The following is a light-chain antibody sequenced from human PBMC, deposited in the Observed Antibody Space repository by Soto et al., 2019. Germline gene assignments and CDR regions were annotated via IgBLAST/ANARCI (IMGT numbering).Light chain of an antibody. V-gene: IGLV2-14*01. CDR3: SSYTINRTYV. J-gene: IGLJ1*01. CDR2: EVS. Sequence: QPERTEPGNRSGSPGQPITNTCTGTSSDVGGYNYVSWYQQNPGKAPKLMIYEVSNRPSGVSNRFSGSKSGNMASLTISGLQAEDEADYDCSSYTINRTYVFGTGTKVTFL. CDR1: SSDVGGYNY.